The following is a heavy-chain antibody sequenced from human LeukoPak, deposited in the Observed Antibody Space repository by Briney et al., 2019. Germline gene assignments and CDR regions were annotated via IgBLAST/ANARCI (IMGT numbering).Heavy chain of an antibody. CDR1: GYTFTGYY. CDR2: INPNSGGT. D-gene: IGHD6-13*01. Sequence: ASAKVSCKASGYTFTGYYMHWVRQAPGQGLEWMGWINPNSGGTNYAQKFQGRVTMTRDTSISTAYMELSRLRSDDTAVYYCARDKSRRREAVDYWGQGTLVTVSS. V-gene: IGHV1-2*02. CDR3: ARDKSRRREAVDY. J-gene: IGHJ4*02.